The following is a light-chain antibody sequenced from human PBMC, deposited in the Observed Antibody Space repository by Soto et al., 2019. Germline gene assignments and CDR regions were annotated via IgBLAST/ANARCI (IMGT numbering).Light chain of an antibody. J-gene: IGKJ1*01. CDR1: QSVRSN. CDR3: QQYGSSPRT. V-gene: IGKV3-15*01. Sequence: EIVMTQSPATLSVSPGERATLSCRASQSVRSNLAWYQQKPGQAPRLLISGASTRATGVPVRFSGSGSGTEFTLTISRLEPEDFAVYYCQQYGSSPRTFGQGTKVEIK. CDR2: GAS.